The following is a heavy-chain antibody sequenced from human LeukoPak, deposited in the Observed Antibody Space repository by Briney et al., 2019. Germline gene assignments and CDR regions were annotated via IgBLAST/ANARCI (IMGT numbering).Heavy chain of an antibody. D-gene: IGHD6-6*01. CDR3: ARIGYSGSSNDY. CDR1: GFTFSNYW. J-gene: IGHJ4*02. V-gene: IGHV3-7*01. Sequence: GGSLRLSCAASGFTFSNYWMTWVRQAPGKGLEWLANIKQDGSIIYYVDSVKGRFTISRDNSKNSLYLQMNSLRVEDTAPYYCARIGYSGSSNDYWGQGTLVTVSS. CDR2: IKQDGSII.